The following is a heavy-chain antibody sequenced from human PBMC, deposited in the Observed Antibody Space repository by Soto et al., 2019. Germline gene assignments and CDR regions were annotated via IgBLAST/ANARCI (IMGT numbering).Heavy chain of an antibody. J-gene: IGHJ6*02. Sequence: QVQLQESGPGLVKPSETLSLTCTVSGGSVSSGSYYWSWIRQPPGKGLEWIGYIYYSGSTNYNPSLKGRVTISVDTSKNQFSLKLSSVTAADTAVYYCARDRGIMITFGGVIVNSRDYYYYGMDVWGQGTTVTVSS. CDR1: GGSVSSGSYY. CDR2: IYYSGST. D-gene: IGHD3-16*02. CDR3: ARDRGIMITFGGVIVNSRDYYYYGMDV. V-gene: IGHV4-61*01.